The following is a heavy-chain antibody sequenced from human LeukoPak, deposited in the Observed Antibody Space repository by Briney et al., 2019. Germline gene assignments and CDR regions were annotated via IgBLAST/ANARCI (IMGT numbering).Heavy chain of an antibody. J-gene: IGHJ4*02. D-gene: IGHD5-24*01. Sequence: GGSLRLSCAASGFTFSSYSMNWVRQAQGKGLGWVSSISSSSSYIYYADSVKGRFTISRDNAKNSLYLQMNSLRAEDTAVYYCAPSGMGTGPFDYWGQGTLVTVSS. CDR2: ISSSSSYI. CDR1: GFTFSSYS. V-gene: IGHV3-21*01. CDR3: APSGMGTGPFDY.